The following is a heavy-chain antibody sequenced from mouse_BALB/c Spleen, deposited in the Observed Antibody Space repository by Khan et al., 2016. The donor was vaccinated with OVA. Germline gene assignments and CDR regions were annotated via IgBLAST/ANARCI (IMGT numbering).Heavy chain of an antibody. J-gene: IGHJ3*01. CDR1: GYTFTSYT. CDR3: VRDGAYHRNDGWFAY. CDR2: INPSNGYT. V-gene: IGHV1-4*01. Sequence: VQLQQSGAELARPGASVKMSCKASGYTFTSYTIHWIKERPGQGLEWIGNINPSNGYTNYNQKFKDKATLTTDKSSTTAYLQLSNLTSDDSAVYNCVRDGAYHRNDGWFAYWGQGTLVTVSA. D-gene: IGHD2-14*01.